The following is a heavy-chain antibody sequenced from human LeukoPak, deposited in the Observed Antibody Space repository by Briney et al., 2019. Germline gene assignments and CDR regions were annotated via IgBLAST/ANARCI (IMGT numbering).Heavy chain of an antibody. Sequence: GGSLRLSCAASGFTSSNYAVSWVRRAPGKGLEWVSAISDSGGATYYADSVKGRFTVSRDNSKNRVYVQMNSLRVDDTAVYYCAKYILEPNTRHGTDVWGKGTTVTVSS. D-gene: IGHD3-10*01. CDR3: AKYILEPNTRHGTDV. V-gene: IGHV3-23*01. CDR1: GFTSSNYA. J-gene: IGHJ6*04. CDR2: ISDSGGAT.